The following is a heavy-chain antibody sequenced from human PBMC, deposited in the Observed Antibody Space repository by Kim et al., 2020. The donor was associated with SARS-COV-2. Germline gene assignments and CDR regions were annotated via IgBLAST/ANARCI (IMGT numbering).Heavy chain of an antibody. Sequence: ASVKVSCKASGYTFTSYDINWVRQATGQGLEWMGWMNPNSGNTGYAQKFQGRVTMTRNTSIRTAYMELSSLRSEDTAVYYCARGSIVATIFNYYYYMDVWGKGTTVTVSS. D-gene: IGHD5-12*01. J-gene: IGHJ6*03. V-gene: IGHV1-8*01. CDR3: ARGSIVATIFNYYYYMDV. CDR1: GYTFTSYD. CDR2: MNPNSGNT.